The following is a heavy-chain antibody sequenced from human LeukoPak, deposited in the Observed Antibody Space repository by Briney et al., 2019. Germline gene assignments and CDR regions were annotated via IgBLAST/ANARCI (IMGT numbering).Heavy chain of an antibody. J-gene: IGHJ6*02. CDR1: GFTFSRYW. CDR3: AKEAGPYYYGSGSYYNPPYGMDV. CDR2: INTDGSST. V-gene: IGHV3-74*01. D-gene: IGHD3-10*01. Sequence: GGSLRLSCAASGFTFSRYWVHWVRQAPGKGLVWVSRINTDGSSTSYADSVKGRFTISRDNSKNSLYLQTNSLRTEDTALYYCAKEAGPYYYGSGSYYNPPYGMDVWGQGTTVTVSS.